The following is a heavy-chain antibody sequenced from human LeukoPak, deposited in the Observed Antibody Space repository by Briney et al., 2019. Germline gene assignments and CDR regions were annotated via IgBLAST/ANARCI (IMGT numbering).Heavy chain of an antibody. J-gene: IGHJ5*02. CDR3: ARPRSGWYNWFDP. CDR2: IDPSDSYT. V-gene: IGHV5-10-1*01. Sequence: GESLKISCKGSGYSFTSYWISWVRQMPGKGLEWMGRIDPSDSYTNYSPSFQGHVTISADKSISTAYLQWSSLKASDTAMYYCARPRSGWYNWFDPWGQGTLVTVSS. CDR1: GYSFTSYW. D-gene: IGHD6-19*01.